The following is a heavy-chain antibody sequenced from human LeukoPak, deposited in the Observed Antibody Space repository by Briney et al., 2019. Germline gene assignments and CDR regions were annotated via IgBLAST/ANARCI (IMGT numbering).Heavy chain of an antibody. V-gene: IGHV3-15*01. CDR1: GFTFSNAW. D-gene: IGHD3-10*01. CDR3: TTSYYGSGVGIDY. J-gene: IGHJ4*02. CDR2: IKSKTDGGTT. Sequence: GGSLRLSCAASGFTFSNAWMSWVRQAPGKGLEWVGRIKSKTDGGTTDYAAPVKGRFTISRDDSKNTLYLQMNSLKTEDTAVYYCTTSYYGSGVGIDYWGQGTLVTVSS.